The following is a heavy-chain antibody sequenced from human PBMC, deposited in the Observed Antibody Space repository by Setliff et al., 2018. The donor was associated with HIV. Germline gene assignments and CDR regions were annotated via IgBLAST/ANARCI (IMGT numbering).Heavy chain of an antibody. CDR2: VDPEDGET. CDR3: ARLSIPAYYYMDV. Sequence: GASVKVSCKASGYSFTTYFMHWVRQAPGKGLEWMGRVDPEDGETIYAERFRGRVTMTTVTSTSTAYMELRSLRSDDTAVYYCARLSIPAYYYMDVWGKGTTVTVSS. J-gene: IGHJ6*03. CDR1: GYSFTTYF. D-gene: IGHD2-21*01. V-gene: IGHV1-69-2*01.